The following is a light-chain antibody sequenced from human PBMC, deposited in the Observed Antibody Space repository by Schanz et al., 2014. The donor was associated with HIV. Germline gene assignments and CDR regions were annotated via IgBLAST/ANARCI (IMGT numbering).Light chain of an antibody. CDR1: QSVSSK. J-gene: IGKJ1*01. CDR3: YQFGNGTAPPT. Sequence: EIVMTQSPATLSVSPGEGATLSCRASQSVSSKLAWHQQKPGQAPRLLIYGASSRATGIPDRFSGSGSGTDFTLTISRLEPEDFAVYYCYQFGNGTAPPTFGQGTKVEIK. CDR2: GAS. V-gene: IGKV3-20*01.